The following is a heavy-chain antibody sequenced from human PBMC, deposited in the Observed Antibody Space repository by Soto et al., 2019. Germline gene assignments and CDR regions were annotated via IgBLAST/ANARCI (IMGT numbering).Heavy chain of an antibody. CDR1: ASTFSNYI. D-gene: IGHD2-15*01. V-gene: IGHV3-30*04. CDR3: AGGDNYYALGV. Sequence: QLQLVESGGGVVQPGRSLRLSCAASASTFSNYIMHWVRQAPGKGLEWVAFISYDGSNSNYADFVEGRFTISRDNPMNMLHLQLSSLRPDETAVYYCAGGDNYYALGVW. CDR2: ISYDGSNS. J-gene: IGHJ6*01.